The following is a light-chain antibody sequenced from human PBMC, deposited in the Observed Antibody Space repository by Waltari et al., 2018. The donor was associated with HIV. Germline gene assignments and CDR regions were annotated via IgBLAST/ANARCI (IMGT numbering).Light chain of an antibody. CDR1: QSVGNF. CDR2: YAS. Sequence: EIVLTQSPDTLYLSPGERATLSCRASQSVGNFLAWYQQKPGQAPRLLVYYASNRATGIPARFSGSGSGTDFTLTISRLEAEDFAVYYCQQRSSWPPSITFGQGTRLEIK. J-gene: IGKJ5*01. CDR3: QQRSSWPPSIT. V-gene: IGKV3-11*01.